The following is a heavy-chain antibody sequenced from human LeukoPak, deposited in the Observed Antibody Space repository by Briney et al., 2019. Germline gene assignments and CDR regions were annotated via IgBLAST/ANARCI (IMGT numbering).Heavy chain of an antibody. CDR1: GFTFSSYS. Sequence: LRLSCAASGFTFSSYSMNWVGQPPGKGLEWIGEINHSGSTNYNPSLKSRVTISVDTSKNQFSLKLSSVTAADTAVYYCASSGMESSGYLPAGWGQGTLVTVSS. D-gene: IGHD3-22*01. V-gene: IGHV4-34*01. CDR3: ASSGMESSGYLPAG. J-gene: IGHJ4*02. CDR2: INHSGST.